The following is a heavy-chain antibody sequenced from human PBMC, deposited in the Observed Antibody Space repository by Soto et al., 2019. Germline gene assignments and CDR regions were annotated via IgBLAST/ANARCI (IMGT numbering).Heavy chain of an antibody. CDR1: GFTFSIYA. CDR2: IDASGGTT. D-gene: IGHD6-6*01. J-gene: IGHJ6*02. CDR3: VRERQLGV. Sequence: GGHLRLSCAASGFTFSIYAMSCARKAQGKGLEWVSVIDASGGTTYTDSVKGRVTISRDNSKNTLYLQMNSLRVEDTAVYYCVRERQLGVWGQGTTVTVSS. V-gene: IGHV3-23*01.